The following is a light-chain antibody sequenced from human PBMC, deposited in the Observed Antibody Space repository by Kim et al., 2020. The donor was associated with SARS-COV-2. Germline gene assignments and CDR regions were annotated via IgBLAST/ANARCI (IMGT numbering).Light chain of an antibody. Sequence: SYELTQPPSVSEAPGQTARITCGGNNIGSKSVHWYQQKPGQAPVLVIYYDSDRPSGIPERFSGSNSGNTSTLTISRVEAGDEADYYCQVWDSSSDRLYFFGTGTKVTVL. CDR2: YDS. J-gene: IGLJ1*01. CDR3: QVWDSSSDRLYF. V-gene: IGLV3-21*04. CDR1: NIGSKS.